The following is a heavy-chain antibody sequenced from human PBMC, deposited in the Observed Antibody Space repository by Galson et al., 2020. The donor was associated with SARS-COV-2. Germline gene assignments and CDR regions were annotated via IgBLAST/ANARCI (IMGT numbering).Heavy chain of an antibody. Sequence: ASMKVSCKASGYTFKTYGISWVRQAPGHGLEWMGWISADTGKTNYAQKLLDRVTMTRDTSTGTAYLELGGLMSDDTAVYFCARDVNHGLDSWGQGTLVTVSS. D-gene: IGHD2-8*01. J-gene: IGHJ4*02. CDR2: ISADTGKT. V-gene: IGHV1-18*01. CDR1: GYTFKTYG. CDR3: ARDVNHGLDS.